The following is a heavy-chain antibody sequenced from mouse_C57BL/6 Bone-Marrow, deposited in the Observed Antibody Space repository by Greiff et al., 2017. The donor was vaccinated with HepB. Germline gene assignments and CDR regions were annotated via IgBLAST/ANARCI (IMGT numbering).Heavy chain of an antibody. CDR2: ISSGGSYT. Sequence: EVKLQESGGDLVKPGGSLKLSCAASGFTFSSYGMSWVRQTPDKRLEWVATISSGGSYTYYPDSVKGRFTISRDNAKNTLYLQMSSLKSEDTAMYYCARQGGSSLSYWYFDVWGTGTTVTVSS. V-gene: IGHV5-6*01. CDR1: GFTFSSYG. J-gene: IGHJ1*03. CDR3: ARQGGSSLSYWYFDV. D-gene: IGHD1-1*01.